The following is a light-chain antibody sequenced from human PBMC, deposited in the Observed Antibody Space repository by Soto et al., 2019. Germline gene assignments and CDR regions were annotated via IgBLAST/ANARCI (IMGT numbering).Light chain of an antibody. CDR3: QQYNNCPS. CDR1: QTVRRN. J-gene: IGKJ5*01. V-gene: IGKV3-15*01. CDR2: DVF. Sequence: EVVMTKSPATLSESPGERATLSCRASQTVRRNLAWYQQRPGQATWFLLYDVFTRAAVIPARFSGSGSEIEFALPFRSLHSEVFVVYYCQQYNNCPSFGQGKRLVIK.